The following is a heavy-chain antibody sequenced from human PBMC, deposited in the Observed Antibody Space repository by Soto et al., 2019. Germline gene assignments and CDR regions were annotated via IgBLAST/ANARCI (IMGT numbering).Heavy chain of an antibody. CDR1: GGSISSGGYY. CDR3: AREHVVAAAGTDWFDP. D-gene: IGHD6-13*01. Sequence: LSLTCTVSGGSISSGGYYWSWIRQHPGKGLEWIGYIYYSGSTYYNPSLKSRVTISVDTSKNQFSLKLSSVTAADTAVYYCAREHVVAAAGTDWFDPWGQGTLVTVSS. J-gene: IGHJ5*02. V-gene: IGHV4-31*03. CDR2: IYYSGST.